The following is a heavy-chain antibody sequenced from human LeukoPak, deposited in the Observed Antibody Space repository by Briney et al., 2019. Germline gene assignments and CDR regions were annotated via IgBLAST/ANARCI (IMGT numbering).Heavy chain of an antibody. CDR2: INPSGGST. J-gene: IGHJ4*02. Sequence: ASVKVSCKASGYTFTSYYMHWVRQAPGRGLEWMGIINPSGGSTSYAQKFQGRVTMTRDTSTSTVYMELSSLRSEDTAVYYCARVGGAAAGMWDYFDYWGQGTLVTVSS. CDR1: GYTFTSYY. CDR3: ARVGGAAAGMWDYFDY. D-gene: IGHD6-13*01. V-gene: IGHV1-46*01.